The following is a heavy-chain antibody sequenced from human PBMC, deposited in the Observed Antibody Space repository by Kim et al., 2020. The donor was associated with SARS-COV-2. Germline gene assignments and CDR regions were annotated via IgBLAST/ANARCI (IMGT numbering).Heavy chain of an antibody. V-gene: IGHV3-23*01. J-gene: IGHJ4*02. D-gene: IGHD1-26*01. CDR2: ITGSGAST. CDR1: GFTFNNYA. CDR3: AKGVYSESSYYFDY. Sequence: GGSLRLSCTASGFTFNNYAMNWVRQAPGKGLERVSTITGSGASTYYADSVKGRFTISRDNSKNTLYLQMNSLRAEDTAIYYCAKGVYSESSYYFDYWGQG.